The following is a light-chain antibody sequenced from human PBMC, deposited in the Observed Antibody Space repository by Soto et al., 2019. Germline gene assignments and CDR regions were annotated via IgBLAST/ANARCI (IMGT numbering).Light chain of an antibody. J-gene: IGKJ4*01. CDR3: QQYNNWPPIT. CDR1: QGIGDD. CDR2: AAS. Sequence: DIQMTQSPSSLSASIGDRVTITCRASQGIGDDLGWYQQKPGKAPKRLIYAASSLQSGVPSRFSGSGSGTEFTLTISSLQPEDFATYYCQQYNNWPPITFGGGTKVEIK. V-gene: IGKV1-17*01.